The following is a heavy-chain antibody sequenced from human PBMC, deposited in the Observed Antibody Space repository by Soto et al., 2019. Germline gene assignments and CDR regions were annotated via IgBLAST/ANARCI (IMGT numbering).Heavy chain of an antibody. Sequence: PSETLSLTCTVSGGSISSGSYYWGWIRQPPGKGLEWIGSIYYSGSTYYNPSLKSRVTISVDTSKNQFSLKLSSVTAADTAVYYCARHGSVSFYCPCYYCDVMYFWGRGTTVTVSS. CDR1: GGSISSGSYY. CDR2: IYYSGST. J-gene: IGHJ6*04. V-gene: IGHV4-39*01. CDR3: ARHGSVSFYCPCYYCDVMYF. D-gene: IGHD3-10*01.